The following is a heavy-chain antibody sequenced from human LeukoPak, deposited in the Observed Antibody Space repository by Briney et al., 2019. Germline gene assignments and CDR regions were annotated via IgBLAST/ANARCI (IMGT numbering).Heavy chain of an antibody. J-gene: IGHJ4*02. CDR2: IYYTGST. Sequence: SETLSLTCTVSGGSISSDIYYWGRIRQPPGKGLEWLGSIYYTGSTSYNPSLKSRVTISVDTSKSQFSLKLTSVTAADTAVYYCARNMDRGVIPFDYWGQGTLVTVSS. CDR1: GGSISSDIYY. V-gene: IGHV4-39*01. CDR3: ARNMDRGVIPFDY. D-gene: IGHD3-10*01.